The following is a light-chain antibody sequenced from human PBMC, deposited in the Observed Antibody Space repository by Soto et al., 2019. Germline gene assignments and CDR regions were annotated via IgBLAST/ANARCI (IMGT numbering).Light chain of an antibody. CDR1: QDISSY. V-gene: IGKV1-8*01. CDR3: QQYYDNPPRT. J-gene: IGKJ1*01. Sequence: AIRMTQSPSSFSASTGDRVTITCRASQDISSYLAWYQQKPGQAPNLLIFGASTSQSGVPSRFSGSGSGTDFTLTINCLQSEDFATYYCQQYYDNPPRTFGQGTKVEIK. CDR2: GAS.